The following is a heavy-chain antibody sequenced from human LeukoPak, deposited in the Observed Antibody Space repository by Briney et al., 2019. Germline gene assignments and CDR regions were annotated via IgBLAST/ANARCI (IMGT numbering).Heavy chain of an antibody. V-gene: IGHV4-34*01. D-gene: IGHD3-10*01. CDR3: ARGNYYGSGSYYSDY. CDR2: INHSGST. CDR1: GGSFSGYY. J-gene: IGHJ4*02. Sequence: PSETLSLTCAVYGGSFSGYYWSWIRQPPGKGLEWIGEINHSGSTNYNPSLKSRVTISVDTSKNQFSLKLRSVTAADTAVYFCARGNYYGSGSYYSDYWGQGTLVTASS.